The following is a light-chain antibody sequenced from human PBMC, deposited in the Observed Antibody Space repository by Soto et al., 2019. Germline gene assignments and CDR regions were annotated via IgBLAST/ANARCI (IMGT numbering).Light chain of an antibody. V-gene: IGLV2-23*02. CDR2: QVT. CDR1: SSDVGGHDL. J-gene: IGLJ2*01. Sequence: QSALTQPASVSGSPGQSIAFSCTGTSSDVGGHDLVSWYQQQPGKAPKLIIFQVTQRPSGVSNRFSGSKSGNTASLTVSGLQAEDEADYYCCSYASSNTGIFGGGTKLTVL. CDR3: CSYASSNTGI.